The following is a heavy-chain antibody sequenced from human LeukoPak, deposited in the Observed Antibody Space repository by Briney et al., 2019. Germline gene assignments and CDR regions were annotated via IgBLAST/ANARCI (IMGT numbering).Heavy chain of an antibody. J-gene: IGHJ4*02. D-gene: IGHD1-26*01. CDR1: GFTFSNYA. CDR2: ISGSGGGT. CDR3: AKSGGSYPYYFDY. Sequence: GVSLRLSCAASGFTFSNYAMTWVRQAPGKGLEWVSAISGSGGGTYYADSVKGRFTISRDTSKNTLYLQMISLRAEDTALYYCAKSGGSYPYYFDYWGQGTLVTVSS. V-gene: IGHV3-23*01.